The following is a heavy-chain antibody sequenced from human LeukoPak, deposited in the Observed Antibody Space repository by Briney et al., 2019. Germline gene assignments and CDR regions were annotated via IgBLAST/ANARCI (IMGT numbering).Heavy chain of an antibody. V-gene: IGHV1-18*01. CDR3: ARAGYGYNWNYYYYYYMDV. CDR2: ISAYNGNT. D-gene: IGHD1-20*01. CDR1: GYTFTSYG. J-gene: IGHJ6*03. Sequence: ASVKVSCKASGYTFTSYGISWVRQAPGQGLEWMGWISAYNGNTNYAQKLQGRVTMTTDTSTSTAYMVLRSLRSDDTAVYYCARAGYGYNWNYYYYYYMDVWGKGTTVTVSS.